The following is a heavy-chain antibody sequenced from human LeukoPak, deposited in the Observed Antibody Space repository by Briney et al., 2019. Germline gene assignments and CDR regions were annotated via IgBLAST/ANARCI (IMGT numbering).Heavy chain of an antibody. Sequence: TGGSLRLSCAASGFTFSDHPMTWVRQAPGKGLQWVSYIDSSGTTIYYAESVKGRFTISRDNAKNSLYLQMNSLRAEDTALYYCARDMTITGADDYWGQGTRVTVSS. CDR2: IDSSGTTI. CDR1: GFTFSDHP. J-gene: IGHJ4*02. D-gene: IGHD6-13*01. CDR3: ARDMTITGADDY. V-gene: IGHV3-48*03.